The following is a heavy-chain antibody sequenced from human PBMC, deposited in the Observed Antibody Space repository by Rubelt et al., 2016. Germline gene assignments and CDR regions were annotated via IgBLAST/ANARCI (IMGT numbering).Heavy chain of an antibody. CDR3: TTDPRY. J-gene: IGHJ4*02. CDR1: GFPFKDVW. V-gene: IGHV3-15*01. CDR2: IKNKGGGGTT. Sequence: EMQLVESGGGLVKPGGSLRLSCAASGFPFKDVWMSWVRQAPGKGLEWIARIKNKGGGGTTDYIEPVKGRFIISRDDSRATLYLQMDSLKTEDTAVYYCTTDPRYWGQGTLVTVSS.